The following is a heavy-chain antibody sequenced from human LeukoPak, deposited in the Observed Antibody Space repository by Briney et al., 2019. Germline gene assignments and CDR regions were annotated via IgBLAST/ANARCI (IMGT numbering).Heavy chain of an antibody. Sequence: GGSLRLSCAASGFTVSSNYMSWVRQAPEKGLEWVSVIYSGGSTYYADSVKGRFTISRDNSKNTLYLQMNSLRAEDTAVYYCARGTYYDILTGYGPFDYWGQGTLVTVSS. CDR3: ARGTYYDILTGYGPFDY. J-gene: IGHJ4*02. CDR2: IYSGGST. CDR1: GFTVSSNY. V-gene: IGHV3-66*01. D-gene: IGHD3-9*01.